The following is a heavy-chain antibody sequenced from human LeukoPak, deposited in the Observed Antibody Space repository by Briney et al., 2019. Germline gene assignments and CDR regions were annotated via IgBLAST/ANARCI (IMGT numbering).Heavy chain of an antibody. CDR1: GYTFTSYY. Sequence: ASVKVSCKASGYTFTSYYMHWVRQAPGQGLEWMGIINPSGGSTSYAQKFQGRVTITTDESTSTAYMELSSLRSEDTAVYYCARGQVTMVRGVIPRWFDYWGQGTLVTVSS. V-gene: IGHV1-46*01. J-gene: IGHJ4*02. CDR3: ARGQVTMVRGVIPRWFDY. CDR2: INPSGGST. D-gene: IGHD3-10*01.